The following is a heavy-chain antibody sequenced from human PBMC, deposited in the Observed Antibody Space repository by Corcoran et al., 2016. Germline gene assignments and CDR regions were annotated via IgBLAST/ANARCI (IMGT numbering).Heavy chain of an antibody. V-gene: IGHV4-59*01. CDR1: GGSISSYY. CDR2: IYYSGST. CDR3: AREYATKGLDY. J-gene: IGHJ4*02. Sequence: QVQLQESGPGLVKPSETLSLTCTVSGGSISSYYWSWIRQPPGKGREWFGYIYYSGSTNYNPSLKSRVTISVDTSKNQFSLKLSSVTAADTAVDYCAREYATKGLDYWGQGTLVTVSS. D-gene: IGHD1-26*01.